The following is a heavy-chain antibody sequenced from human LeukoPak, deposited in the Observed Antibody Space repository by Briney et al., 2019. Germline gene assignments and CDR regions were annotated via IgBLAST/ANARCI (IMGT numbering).Heavy chain of an antibody. J-gene: IGHJ4*02. CDR2: ISGSGYTI. D-gene: IGHD2-21*01. V-gene: IGHV3-11*04. Sequence: GGSLRLSCAASGFTFSDYYMSWIRQAPGKGLEWVSYISGSGYTIYYADSVKGRFTISRDNAKNSVYLQMNSLRAEDTAVYYCVINSINARDYWGQGTLVTVSS. CDR1: GFTFSDYY. CDR3: VINSINARDY.